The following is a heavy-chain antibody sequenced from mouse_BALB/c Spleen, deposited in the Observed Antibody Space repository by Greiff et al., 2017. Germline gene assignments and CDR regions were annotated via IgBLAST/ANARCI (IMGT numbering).Heavy chain of an antibody. CDR1: GYTFTSYW. CDR3: TRSGKQAWFAD. CDR2: IYPSDSYT. J-gene: IGHJ3*01. Sequence: QVQLQQPGAELVRPGASVKLSCKASGYTFTSYWINWVKQRPGQGLEWIGNIYPSDSYTNYNQKFKDKATLTVDKSSSTAYMQLSSPTSEDSAVYYCTRSGKQAWFADWGQGTLVTVSA. D-gene: IGHD2-1*01. V-gene: IGHV1-69*02.